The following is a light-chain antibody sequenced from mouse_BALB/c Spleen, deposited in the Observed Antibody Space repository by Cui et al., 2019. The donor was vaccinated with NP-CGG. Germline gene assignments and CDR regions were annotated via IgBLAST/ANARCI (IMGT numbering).Light chain of an antibody. V-gene: IGLV1*01. CDR2: GTN. CDR1: TGAVTTSNY. J-gene: IGLJ3*01. Sequence: QTVVTQESALTTSPGETVTLTCRSSTGAVTTSNYANWVHEEPDHLFTGLIGGTNNRVPGVPARFSGSLIGDKAALTITGAQTEDEAIYFSIIFGRGTKVTVL. CDR3: II.